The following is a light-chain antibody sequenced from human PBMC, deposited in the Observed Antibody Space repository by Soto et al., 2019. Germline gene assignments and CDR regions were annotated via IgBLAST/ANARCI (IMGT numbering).Light chain of an antibody. CDR2: AAS. CDR3: HQYASSRT. J-gene: IGKJ1*01. CDR1: QSVSSRY. V-gene: IGKV3-20*01. Sequence: EIVLTQSPVTLSLSPGERATLSCRASQSVSSRYFAWYKHKPGQAPRLLIYAASSRAAGIPDRFSGSGSGTYFSLTISRLEPEEFAVYYCHQYASSRTFGPGTKVE.